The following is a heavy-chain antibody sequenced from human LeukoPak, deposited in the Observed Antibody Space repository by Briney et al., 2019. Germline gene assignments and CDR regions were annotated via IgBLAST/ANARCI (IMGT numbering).Heavy chain of an antibody. V-gene: IGHV3-23*01. CDR1: GFTFSSYA. CDR2: ISGSGGST. CDR3: AKADSSGWDYFDY. J-gene: IGHJ4*02. D-gene: IGHD6-19*01. Sequence: PGGSLRLSCAASGFTFSSYAMSWVRQAPGKGLEWVSAISGSGGSTYYADSVKGRFTISKDNSKNTLYLQMNSLRAEDTAVYYCAKADSSGWDYFDYWGQGTLVTVSS.